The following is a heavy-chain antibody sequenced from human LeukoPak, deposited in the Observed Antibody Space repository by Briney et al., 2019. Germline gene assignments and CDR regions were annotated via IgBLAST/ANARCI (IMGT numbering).Heavy chain of an antibody. CDR2: ITDNGGST. Sequence: GGSLRLSCAASGFSFSSYGMSWVRQAPGKGLEWVSSITDNGGSTYYADSVKGRFTISRDNSRNMLYLQMDSLRAEDTAVYYCAKVTHYDSPHFDYWGQGTLVTVSS. J-gene: IGHJ4*02. CDR1: GFSFSSYG. V-gene: IGHV3-23*01. D-gene: IGHD3-22*01. CDR3: AKVTHYDSPHFDY.